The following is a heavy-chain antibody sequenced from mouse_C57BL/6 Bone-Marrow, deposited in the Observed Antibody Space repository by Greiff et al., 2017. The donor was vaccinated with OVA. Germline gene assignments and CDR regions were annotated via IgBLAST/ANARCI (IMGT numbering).Heavy chain of an antibody. CDR1: GFTFSSYA. CDR3: ARGGYDYGFDY. CDR2: ISDGGSYT. Sequence: EVKLEESGGGLVKPGGSLKLSCAASGFTFSSYAMSWVRQTPEKRLEWVATISDGGSYTYYPAHVKGRFTISRDNAKKNLYLQMSHLKYVDTAMYYCARGGYDYGFDYWGQGTTLTVSS. V-gene: IGHV5-4*03. D-gene: IGHD2-4*01. J-gene: IGHJ2*01.